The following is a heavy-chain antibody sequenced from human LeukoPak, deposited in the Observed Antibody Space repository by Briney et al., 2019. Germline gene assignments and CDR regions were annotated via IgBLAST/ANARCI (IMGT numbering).Heavy chain of an antibody. CDR3: ARGRKCGYSYGYYDY. CDR2: INHSGST. CDR1: GGSFSGYY. V-gene: IGHV4-34*01. D-gene: IGHD5-18*01. Sequence: SETLSLTCAVYGGSFSGYYWSWIRQPPGKGLEWIGEINHSGSTNYNPSLKSRVTISVDTSKNQFSLKLSSVTAADTAVYYCARGRKCGYSYGYYDYWGQGTLVTVSS. J-gene: IGHJ4*02.